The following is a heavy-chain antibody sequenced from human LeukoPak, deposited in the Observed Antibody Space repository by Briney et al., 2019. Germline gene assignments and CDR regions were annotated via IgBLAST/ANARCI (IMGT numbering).Heavy chain of an antibody. V-gene: IGHV1-2*02. CDR1: GYTFTGYY. CDR3: ASDHIEVDGDSADY. Sequence: ASVKLSFKASGYTFTGYYMHWVRQAPGQGLGWMGGVNPNRGGTNYSHKVQGKGTITMDRSISTAYMELNRLRSDHEAMYYYASDHIEVDGDSADYWGQGTMVTVSS. D-gene: IGHD4-17*01. CDR2: VNPNRGGT. J-gene: IGHJ4*02.